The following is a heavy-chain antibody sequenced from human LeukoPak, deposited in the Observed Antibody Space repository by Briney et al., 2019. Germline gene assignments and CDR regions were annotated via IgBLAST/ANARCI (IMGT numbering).Heavy chain of an antibody. D-gene: IGHD4-17*01. CDR3: ARRLRQNLFDP. CDR1: GVSISSDY. CDR2: IYYSGSS. Sequence: SETLSLTCTVSGVSISSDYWSWIRLPPGKGLEWIGYIYYSGSSNYDPSLKSRVTMSVDTSKNQFSLKLTSVTAADTAVYYCARRLRQNLFDPWGQGTLVTVSS. V-gene: IGHV4-59*08. J-gene: IGHJ5*02.